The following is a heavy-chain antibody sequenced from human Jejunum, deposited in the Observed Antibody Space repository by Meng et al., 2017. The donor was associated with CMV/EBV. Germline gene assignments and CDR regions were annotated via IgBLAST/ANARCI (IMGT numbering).Heavy chain of an antibody. CDR2: IRSKDHGGTT. D-gene: IGHD3-16*01. Sequence: SCIASGFTFGDYTMGWVRQAPGKGLEWVGFIRSKDHGGTTEYGASVKGRFTISRDDSKSIAYLQMNSLKIEDTAVYYCTREGARDSWGQGTLVTVSS. CDR1: GFTFGDYT. CDR3: TREGARDS. J-gene: IGHJ4*02. V-gene: IGHV3-49*04.